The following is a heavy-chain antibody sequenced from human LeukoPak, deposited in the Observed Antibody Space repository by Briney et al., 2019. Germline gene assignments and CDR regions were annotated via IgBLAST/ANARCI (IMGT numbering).Heavy chain of an antibody. J-gene: IGHJ6*02. CDR3: ARGKKGMDV. Sequence: ASVKVSCKASGYIFTGYYMHWVRQAPGRGLEWMGWINPNSGGANYAQKFQGSVTMTRDTSISTAYMELSRLRSDDTAVYYCARGKKGMDVWGQGTTVTVSS. V-gene: IGHV1-2*04. CDR1: GYIFTGYY. CDR2: INPNSGGA.